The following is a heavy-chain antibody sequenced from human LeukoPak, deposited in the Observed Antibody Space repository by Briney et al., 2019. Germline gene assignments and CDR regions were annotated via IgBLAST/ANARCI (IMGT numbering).Heavy chain of an antibody. Sequence: ASVKVSCKASGYTFTGYYMHWVRQAPGQGLEWMGWVNPNSGGTNYAQKFQGRVTMTRDTSISTAYMELSRLRSEDTAVYYCARDSGSSGWSHLDYWGQGTLVTVSS. CDR2: VNPNSGGT. V-gene: IGHV1-2*02. J-gene: IGHJ4*02. CDR3: ARDSGSSGWSHLDY. CDR1: GYTFTGYY. D-gene: IGHD6-19*01.